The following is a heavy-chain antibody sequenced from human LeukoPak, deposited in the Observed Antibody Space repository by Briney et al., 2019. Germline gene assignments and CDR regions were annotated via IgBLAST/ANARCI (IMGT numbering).Heavy chain of an antibody. CDR3: ARDHLPRRIAARPVGGSGYAFDI. J-gene: IGHJ3*02. D-gene: IGHD6-6*01. CDR1: GFTFSSYS. Sequence: GGSLRLSCAASGFTFSSYSMNWVRQAPGKGLEWVSSISSSSSYIYYADSVKGRFTISRDNAKNSLYLQMNSLRAEDTAVYYCARDHLPRRIAARPVGGSGYAFDIWGQGTMVTVSS. V-gene: IGHV3-21*01. CDR2: ISSSSSYI.